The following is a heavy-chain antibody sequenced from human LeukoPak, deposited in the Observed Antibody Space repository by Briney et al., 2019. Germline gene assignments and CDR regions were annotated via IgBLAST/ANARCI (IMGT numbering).Heavy chain of an antibody. Sequence: GGSLRLSCAASGFTFSNYALSWVRQAPGKGLEWVSDISGSGGSTYYADSVKGRFTTSRDNSKNTMYLQMNSLRAEDTAVYYCAKRIQSAMAMGYWGQGTLVTVSS. V-gene: IGHV3-23*01. CDR1: GFTFSNYA. J-gene: IGHJ4*02. CDR3: AKRIQSAMAMGY. CDR2: ISGSGGST. D-gene: IGHD5-18*01.